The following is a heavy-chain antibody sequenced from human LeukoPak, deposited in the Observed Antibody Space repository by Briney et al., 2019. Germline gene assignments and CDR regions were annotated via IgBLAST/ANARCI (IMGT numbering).Heavy chain of an antibody. CDR3: VRVSGYCSGGSCYHRSPFDP. J-gene: IGHJ5*02. CDR2: ISAYNGNT. V-gene: IGHV1-18*01. D-gene: IGHD2-15*01. Sequence: GASVKVSCKASGYTFTSYGISWVRQAPGQGLEWMGWISAYNGNTNYAQKLQGRVTMTTDTSTSTAYMELRSLRSDDTAVYYCVRVSGYCSGGSCYHRSPFDPWGQGTLVTVSS. CDR1: GYTFTSYG.